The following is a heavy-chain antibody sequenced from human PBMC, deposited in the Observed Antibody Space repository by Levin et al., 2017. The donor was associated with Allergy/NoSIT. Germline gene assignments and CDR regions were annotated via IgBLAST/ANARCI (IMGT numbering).Heavy chain of an antibody. D-gene: IGHD3-22*01. CDR1: GFTFSSYA. CDR3: AKGEDYYDSSGSDGYFQH. J-gene: IGHJ1*01. CDR2: ISGSGGST. V-gene: IGHV3-23*01. Sequence: GGSLRLSCVASGFTFSSYAMTWVRQAPGKGLEWVSAISGSGGSTYYADSVKGRFTISRDNSKNTLYLQMNSLRAEDTSVYYCAKGEDYYDSSGSDGYFQHWGQGTLVTVSS.